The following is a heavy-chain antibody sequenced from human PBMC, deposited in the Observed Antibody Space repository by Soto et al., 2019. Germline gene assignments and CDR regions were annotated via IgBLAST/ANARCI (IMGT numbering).Heavy chain of an antibody. V-gene: IGHV1-18*01. CDR1: GYPFTNYG. D-gene: IGHD6-6*01. CDR3: SRGASIPASGDY. CDR2: VSAYNGER. J-gene: IGHJ4*01. Sequence: QVQLVQSGAEVKKPGASVKVYCKASGYPFTNYGINWVRQAPGQGLEWLGWVSAYNGERRYAQRVQARVIMTTDTSRTTAYMELRSLRSDDTAGYYCSRGASIPASGDYWGQGTLVTVSS.